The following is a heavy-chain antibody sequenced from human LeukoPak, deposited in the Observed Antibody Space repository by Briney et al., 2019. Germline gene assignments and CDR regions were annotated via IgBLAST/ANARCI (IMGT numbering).Heavy chain of an antibody. Sequence: SVKVSCKASGGTFTSYAISWVRQAPGQGLEWMGRIIPIFGTANYAQKFQGRVTITTDEPTSTAYMELSSLRSEDTAVYYCAGQRYSYGVYHAFDIWGQGTMVTVSS. D-gene: IGHD5-18*01. CDR1: GGTFTSYA. CDR2: IIPIFGTA. J-gene: IGHJ3*02. V-gene: IGHV1-69*05. CDR3: AGQRYSYGVYHAFDI.